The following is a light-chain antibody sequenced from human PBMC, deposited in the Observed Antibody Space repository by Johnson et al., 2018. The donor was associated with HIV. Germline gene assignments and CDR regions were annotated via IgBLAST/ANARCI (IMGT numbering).Light chain of an antibody. V-gene: IGLV1-51*02. Sequence: QSVLTQPPSVSAAPGQMVTISCSGSSSNIGRNYVSWYQQLPGTAPKLLIYQNTWRPSWIPDRFSGSTSGASAPLAITGLQTGDEADYYCGTWDNSLKAEVFGTGTKVTVL. CDR1: SSNIGRNY. CDR2: QNT. J-gene: IGLJ1*01. CDR3: GTWDNSLKAEV.